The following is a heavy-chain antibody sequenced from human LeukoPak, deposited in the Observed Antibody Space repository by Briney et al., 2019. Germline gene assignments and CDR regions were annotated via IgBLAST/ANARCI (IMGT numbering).Heavy chain of an antibody. Sequence: GGSLRLSCAASGFTFSNYWMHWVRQAPGKVLVWVSRINTDGSRITYADSVKGRFTISRDNAMNTVYLQMNSLRAEDTAVYYCARVLSGSWDWFDPWGQGTLVTVSS. CDR2: INTDGSRI. D-gene: IGHD3-22*01. V-gene: IGHV3-74*01. CDR1: GFTFSNYW. CDR3: ARVLSGSWDWFDP. J-gene: IGHJ5*02.